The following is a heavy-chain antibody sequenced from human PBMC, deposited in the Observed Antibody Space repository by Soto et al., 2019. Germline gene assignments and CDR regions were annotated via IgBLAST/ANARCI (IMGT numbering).Heavy chain of an antibody. V-gene: IGHV1-18*04. J-gene: IGHJ6*02. Sequence: SVTVSCKASGYTFTSYGISWVRQAPGQGLEWMGWISAYNGNTNYAQKLQGRVTMTTDTSTSTAYMELRSLRSDDTAVYYCARDLMVRGVISTSLYYYYGSDRRG. CDR1: GYTFTSYG. D-gene: IGHD3-10*01. CDR2: ISAYNGNT. CDR3: ARDLMVRGVISTSLYYYYGSDR.